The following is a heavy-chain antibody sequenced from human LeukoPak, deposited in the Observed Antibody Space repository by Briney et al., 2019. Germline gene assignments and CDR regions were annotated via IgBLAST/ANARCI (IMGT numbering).Heavy chain of an antibody. CDR2: IKQDGSEK. CDR1: GFTFSSCW. V-gene: IGHV3-7*03. J-gene: IGHJ4*02. Sequence: GGSLRLSCAASGFTFSSCWMSWVRQAPGKGLEWVADIKQDGSEKYYVDSVKGRFTISRDNAKNSLYPQMNSLRAEDTAVYYCARVGSGYDFDYFDYWGQGTLVTVSS. CDR3: ARVGSGYDFDYFDY. D-gene: IGHD5-12*01.